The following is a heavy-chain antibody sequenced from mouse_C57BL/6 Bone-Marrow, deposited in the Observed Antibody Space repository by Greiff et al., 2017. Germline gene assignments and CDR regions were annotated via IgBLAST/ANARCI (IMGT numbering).Heavy chain of an antibody. V-gene: IGHV1-62-2*01. CDR2: FYPGSGSI. CDR3: ARHAGYYGSSSYFDY. CDR1: GYTFTEYT. Sequence: VHVKQSGAELVKPGASVKLSCKASGYTFTEYTIHWVKQRSGQGLEWIGWFYPGSGSIKYNEKFKDKATLTADKSSSTVYMELSRLTSEDSAVYFCARHAGYYGSSSYFDYWGQGTTLTVSS. J-gene: IGHJ2*01. D-gene: IGHD1-1*01.